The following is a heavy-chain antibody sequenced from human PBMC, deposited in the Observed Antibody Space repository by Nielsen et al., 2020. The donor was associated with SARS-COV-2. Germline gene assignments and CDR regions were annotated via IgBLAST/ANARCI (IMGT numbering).Heavy chain of an antibody. D-gene: IGHD3-3*01. CDR1: GGSISSSSYY. J-gene: IGHJ5*02. CDR2: IYYSGST. CDR3: ARVRLITIFGVVIQNWFDP. V-gene: IGHV4-39*01. Sequence: GSLRLSCTVSGGSISSSSYYWGWIRQPPGKGLEWIGSIYYSGSTYYNPSLKSRVTISVDTSKNQFSLKLSSVTAADTAVYYCARVRLITIFGVVIQNWFDPWGQGTLVTVSS.